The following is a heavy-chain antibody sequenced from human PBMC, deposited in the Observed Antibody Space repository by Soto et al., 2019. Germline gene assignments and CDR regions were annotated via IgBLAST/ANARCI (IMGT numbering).Heavy chain of an antibody. CDR2: IIPILGIA. V-gene: IGHV1-69*02. J-gene: IGHJ5*02. Sequence: QVQLVQSGAEVKKPGSSVKVSCKASGGTFSSYTISWVRQAPGQGLEWMGRIIPILGIANYAQKFQGRVTITADKSTSTAYMELSSLRSEDTAVYYCARLGDLEYSSSSENWFDPWGQGTLVTVSS. CDR1: GGTFSSYT. D-gene: IGHD6-6*01. CDR3: ARLGDLEYSSSSENWFDP.